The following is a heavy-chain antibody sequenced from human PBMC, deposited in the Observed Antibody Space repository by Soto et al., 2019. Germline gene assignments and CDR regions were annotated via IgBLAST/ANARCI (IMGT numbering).Heavy chain of an antibody. CDR3: ARVDYHGSGSPSGFDY. CDR1: GFTFSDYY. V-gene: IGHV3-11*06. CDR2: ISSSSSYA. D-gene: IGHD3-10*01. Sequence: QVQLVESGGGLVKSGGSLRVSCAASGFTFSDYYMTWVRQAPGKGLEWIAYISSSSSYANYADSVKGRFTDSRDNAKNALYLQISSLRAEDTAVYYCARVDYHGSGSPSGFDYWGHGTLVTVSS. J-gene: IGHJ4*01.